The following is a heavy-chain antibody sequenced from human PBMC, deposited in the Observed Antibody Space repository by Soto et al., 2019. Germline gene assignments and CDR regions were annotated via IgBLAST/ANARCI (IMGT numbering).Heavy chain of an antibody. D-gene: IGHD3-3*01. CDR1: GFTFSSYS. CDR2: ISSSSSTI. J-gene: IGHJ4*02. V-gene: IGHV3-48*01. Sequence: GGSLRLSCAASGFTFSSYSMNWVRQAPGKGLEWVSYISSSSSTIYYADSVKGRFTISRDNAKNSLYLQMNSLRAEDTAVYYCARGNYDFWRAAGPDYWGQRTLVTVSS. CDR3: ARGNYDFWRAAGPDY.